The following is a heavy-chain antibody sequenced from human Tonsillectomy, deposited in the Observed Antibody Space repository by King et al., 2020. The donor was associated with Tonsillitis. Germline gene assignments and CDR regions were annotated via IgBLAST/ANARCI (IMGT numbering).Heavy chain of an antibody. Sequence: QLQESGPGLVKPSQTLSLTCTVSGGSIGRGAYYWTWIRQHPGKGLEWIGYILPSGSASYNASLKSRLIISVDTSKKQFSLRLSSVTAADTAVYYCVRVQGVRGAMEYYGMDVWGQGTTVTVSS. J-gene: IGHJ6*02. D-gene: IGHD3-10*01. CDR1: GGSIGRGAYY. CDR3: VRVQGVRGAMEYYGMDV. V-gene: IGHV4-31*03. CDR2: ILPSGSA.